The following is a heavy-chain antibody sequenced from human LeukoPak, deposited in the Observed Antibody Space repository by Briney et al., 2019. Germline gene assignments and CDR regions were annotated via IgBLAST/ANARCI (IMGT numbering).Heavy chain of an antibody. D-gene: IGHD6-13*01. J-gene: IGHJ3*02. CDR1: GFTFSSYG. V-gene: IGHV3-30*03. CDR2: ISYDGSNK. CDR3: AESSSSLEGGAFDI. Sequence: GGSLRLSCAASGFTFSSYGMHWVRQAPGKGLEWVAVISYDGSNKYYADSVKGRFTISRDNSKNTLYLQMNSLRAEDTALYYWAESSSSLEGGAFDIWGQGTMVTVSS.